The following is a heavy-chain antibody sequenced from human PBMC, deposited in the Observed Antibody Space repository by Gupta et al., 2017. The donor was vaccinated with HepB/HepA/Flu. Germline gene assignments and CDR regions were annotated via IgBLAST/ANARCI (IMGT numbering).Heavy chain of an antibody. CDR1: GCPFSRYA. Sequence: EVQLLVSGGGLLQPGGSLRPSCAPSGCPFSRYALSWVGQAPGKGLGWVSAISGSGSSTYYADSVKGRFTISRDNSKNTLYLQMNSLRAEDTAVYYCAKYYVEMATITFDYWGQGTLVTVSS. CDR3: AKYYVEMATITFDY. V-gene: IGHV3-23*01. CDR2: ISGSGSST. J-gene: IGHJ4*02. D-gene: IGHD5-24*01.